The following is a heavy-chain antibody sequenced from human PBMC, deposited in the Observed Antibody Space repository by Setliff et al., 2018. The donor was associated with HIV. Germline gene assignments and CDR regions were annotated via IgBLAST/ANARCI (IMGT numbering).Heavy chain of an antibody. CDR3: ARDYWKVPDH. D-gene: IGHD1-1*01. V-gene: IGHV1-69*13. CDR1: GGTFSSYA. CDR2: IIPIFGTA. Sequence: ASVKVSCKASGGTFSSYAISWVRQAPGQGLEWMGGIIPIFGTANYAQKFQGRVTITADESASTAYMELSSLRSEDTAVYYCARDYWKVPDHWGQGTLVTVSS. J-gene: IGHJ4*02.